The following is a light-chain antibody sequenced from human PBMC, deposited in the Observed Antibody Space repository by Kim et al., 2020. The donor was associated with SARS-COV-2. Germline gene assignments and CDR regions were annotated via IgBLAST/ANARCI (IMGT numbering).Light chain of an antibody. CDR3: HQYGISPYN. CDR1: QSRRRSY. Sequence: LGERATLSCRPSQSRRRSYLAWYQHRPGQAPRLRIYGTSNRAAGIPDRVRGSGSGTEFTLTIDRLEPEDSAVYYCHQYGISPYNFGQGTKLEI. J-gene: IGKJ2*01. CDR2: GTS. V-gene: IGKV3-20*01.